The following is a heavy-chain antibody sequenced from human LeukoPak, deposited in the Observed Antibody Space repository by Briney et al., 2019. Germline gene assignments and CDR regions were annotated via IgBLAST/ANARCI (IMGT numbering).Heavy chain of an antibody. D-gene: IGHD6-13*01. Sequence: SVKVSCKASGGTFSSYAISWVRQAPGQGLEWMGRIIPILGIANYAQKLQGRVTITADKSTSTAYMELSSLRSEDTAVYYCARDLQVAAADAFDIWGQGTMVTVSS. CDR1: GGTFSSYA. CDR2: IIPILGIA. J-gene: IGHJ3*02. V-gene: IGHV1-69*04. CDR3: ARDLQVAAADAFDI.